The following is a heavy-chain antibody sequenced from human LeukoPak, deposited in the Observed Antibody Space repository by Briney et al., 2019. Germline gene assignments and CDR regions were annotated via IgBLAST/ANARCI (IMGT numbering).Heavy chain of an antibody. CDR1: GGTFSSYA. D-gene: IGHD3-22*01. CDR2: IIPIFGTA. V-gene: IGHV1-69*01. J-gene: IGHJ4*02. CDR3: ARLGEYDGSGYLNYFDY. Sequence: ASVKVSCKASGGTFSSYAISWVRQAPGQGLEWMGGIIPIFGTANYAQKFQGRVTITADESTSTAYMELSSLRSEDTAVHYCARLGEYDGSGYLNYFDYWGQGTLVTVSS.